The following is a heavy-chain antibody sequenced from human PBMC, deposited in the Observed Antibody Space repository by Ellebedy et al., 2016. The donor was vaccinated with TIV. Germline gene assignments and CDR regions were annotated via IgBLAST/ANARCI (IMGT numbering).Heavy chain of an antibody. J-gene: IGHJ6*02. D-gene: IGHD1-14*01. CDR3: ATRAVYHYYGLDV. CDR1: GFTFGNFA. CDR2: LTYEGYKT. Sequence: GESLKISCVASGFTFGNFAMTWVRQAPGKGVEWVSSLTYEGYKTYYADSVKGRFTISRDNSKNTLYLQMNSLRAEDTAVYYCATRAVYHYYGLDVWGQGTTVSVSS. V-gene: IGHV3-23*01.